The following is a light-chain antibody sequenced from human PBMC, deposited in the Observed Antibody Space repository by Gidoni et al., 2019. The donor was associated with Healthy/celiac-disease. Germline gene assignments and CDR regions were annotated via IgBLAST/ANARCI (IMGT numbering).Light chain of an antibody. V-gene: IGLV2-14*03. CDR1: SSDVGGYNY. CDR2: DVS. CDR3: SSYTSSSTV. Sequence: QSALTQSAAVSGSPGQSITIPCPGTSSDVGGYNYVSWYQQHPGKAPKLMIYDVSNRPSGVSNRFSGSKSGNTASLTISGLQAEDEADYYCSSYTSSSTVFGGGTKLTVL. J-gene: IGLJ2*01.